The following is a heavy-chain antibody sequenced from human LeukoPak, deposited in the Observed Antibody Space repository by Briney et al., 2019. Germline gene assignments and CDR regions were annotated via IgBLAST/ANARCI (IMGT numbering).Heavy chain of an antibody. V-gene: IGHV3-48*02. CDR2: ISSSSSTI. CDR1: GFTFSSYS. Sequence: PGGSLRLSCAASGFTFSSYSMNWVRQAPGKGLEGVSYISSSSSTIYYEDSVKGRFTISRDNDKNSLYLQMNSLRDEDTAVYYCARDGMPYYYDSSGSRWYNWFDPWGQGTLVTVSS. J-gene: IGHJ5*02. CDR3: ARDGMPYYYDSSGSRWYNWFDP. D-gene: IGHD3-22*01.